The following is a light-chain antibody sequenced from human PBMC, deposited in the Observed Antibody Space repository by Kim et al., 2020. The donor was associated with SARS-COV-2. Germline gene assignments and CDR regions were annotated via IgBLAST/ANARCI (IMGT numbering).Light chain of an antibody. CDR2: DAS. J-gene: IGKJ5*01. Sequence: AIQLTQSPSSLSASVGDRVTITCRASQAIGNALAWCQQKPGKPPKLLIYDASTLENGVPSRFSASRSGTDFTLTISSLQPADFSTYYCQQFHSFPITFGQGTRLEIK. V-gene: IGKV1-13*02. CDR3: QQFHSFPIT. CDR1: QAIGNA.